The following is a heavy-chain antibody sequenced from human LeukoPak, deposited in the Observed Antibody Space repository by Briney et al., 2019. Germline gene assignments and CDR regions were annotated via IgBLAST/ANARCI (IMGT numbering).Heavy chain of an antibody. J-gene: IGHJ4*02. CDR1: GGSISTYY. V-gene: IGHV4-59*01. D-gene: IGHD3-10*01. Sequence: PSETLPLTCTLSGGSISTYYWSWIRQPPGKGLEWIGYIYHSGSTNYNPSLKSRVTISVDTSKNQFSLKLSSVTAADTAVYYCARLPMVRGVIIGPHFDYWGQGTLVTVSS. CDR3: ARLPMVRGVIIGPHFDY. CDR2: IYHSGST.